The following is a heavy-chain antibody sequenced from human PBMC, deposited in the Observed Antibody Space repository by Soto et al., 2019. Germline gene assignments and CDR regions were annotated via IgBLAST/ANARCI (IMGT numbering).Heavy chain of an antibody. V-gene: IGHV4-31*03. J-gene: IGHJ3*02. Sequence: QVQLQESGPGLVKPSQTLSLTCTVSGGSIGSGGYYWSWIRQHPGKGLEWIGYIYYSGSTYYNPSLKSRVTISVDTSKNQFSLKQSSVIAADTAVYYCARGLRGFAPLDAFDIWGQGTKVTVSS. CDR2: IYYSGST. CDR3: ARGLRGFAPLDAFDI. D-gene: IGHD3-10*01. CDR1: GGSIGSGGYY.